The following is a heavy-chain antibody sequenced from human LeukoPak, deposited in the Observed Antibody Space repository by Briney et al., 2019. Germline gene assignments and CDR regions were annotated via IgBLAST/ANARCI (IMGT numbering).Heavy chain of an antibody. CDR1: GFTFSSYA. Sequence: GGSLRLSCAASGFTFSSYAMSWVRQAPGKGLEWVSAISGSGGSTYYTDSVKGRFTISRDNSKNTLYLQMNSLRAEDTAVYYCAKDTAMVTLGNYYYYMDVWGKGTTVTVSS. V-gene: IGHV3-23*01. CDR2: ISGSGGST. CDR3: AKDTAMVTLGNYYYYMDV. D-gene: IGHD5-18*01. J-gene: IGHJ6*03.